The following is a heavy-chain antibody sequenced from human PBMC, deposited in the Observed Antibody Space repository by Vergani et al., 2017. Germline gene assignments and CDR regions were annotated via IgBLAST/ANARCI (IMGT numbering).Heavy chain of an antibody. J-gene: IGHJ4*02. CDR2: IYYSGST. CDR3: ATPGGSGSYAFDY. V-gene: IGHV4-31*03. Sequence: QVQLQESGPGLVKPSQTLSLPCTVSGGSISSGGYYWSWIRQHPGKGLEWIGYIYYSGSTYYNPSLKSRVTISVDTSKNQFSLKLSSVTAADTAGYYCATPGGSGSYAFDYWGQGTLVTVSS. CDR1: GGSISSGGYY. D-gene: IGHD3-10*01.